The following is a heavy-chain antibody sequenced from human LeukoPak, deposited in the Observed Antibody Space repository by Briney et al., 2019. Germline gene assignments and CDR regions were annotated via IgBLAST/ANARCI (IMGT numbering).Heavy chain of an antibody. J-gene: IGHJ5*02. CDR1: GYRFTTYW. Sequence: GESLKISCKGSGYRFTTYWIGWVRQMPGKGLEWMGRIDLSDSYTSYSPPFQGHVTISADKSISTAFLEWRSLRASDTAIYYCARHYPPGNWLDPWGQGTLVTVSS. D-gene: IGHD3-10*01. V-gene: IGHV5-10-1*01. CDR3: ARHYPPGNWLDP. CDR2: IDLSDSYT.